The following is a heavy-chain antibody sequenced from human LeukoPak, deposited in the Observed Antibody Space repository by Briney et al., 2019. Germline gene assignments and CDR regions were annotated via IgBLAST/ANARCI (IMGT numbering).Heavy chain of an antibody. CDR1: GGSISSSSYY. CDR3: VRDKPLAY. Sequence: PSETLSLTCTVSGGSISSSSYYWGWIRQPPGKGLEWIGSIYYSGSTYYNPSLKSRVTISIDKSKNQFSLNLSSVTAADTAVYYCVRDKPLAYWGQGTLVTVSS. J-gene: IGHJ4*02. CDR2: IYYSGST. V-gene: IGHV4-39*07.